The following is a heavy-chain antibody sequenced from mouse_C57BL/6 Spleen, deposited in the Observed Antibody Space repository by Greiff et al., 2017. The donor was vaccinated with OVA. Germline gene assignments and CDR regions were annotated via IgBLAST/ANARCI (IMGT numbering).Heavy chain of an antibody. Sequence: LQQSGAELVRPGASVKMSCKASGYTFTSYHMHWVKQTPRQGLEWIGAIYPGNGDTSYNQKFKGKATLTVDKSSSTAYMQLSSLTSEDSAVYFCARGLYWYFDVWGTGTTVTVSS. CDR2: IYPGNGDT. CDR1: GYTFTSYH. V-gene: IGHV1-12*01. D-gene: IGHD3-1*01. CDR3: ARGLYWYFDV. J-gene: IGHJ1*03.